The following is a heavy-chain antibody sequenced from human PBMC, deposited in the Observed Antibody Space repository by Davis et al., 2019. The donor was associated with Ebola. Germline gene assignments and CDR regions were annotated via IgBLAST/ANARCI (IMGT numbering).Heavy chain of an antibody. V-gene: IGHV1-69*04. CDR1: GGTFSSYA. Sequence: AASVKVSCKASGGTFSSYAISWVRQAPGQGLEWMGRIIPILGIANYAQKFQGRVTITADKSTSTAYMELSSLRSEDTAVYYCARGGIVVVPAAHNWFDPWGQGTLVTVSS. D-gene: IGHD2-2*01. CDR3: ARGGIVVVPAAHNWFDP. CDR2: IIPILGIA. J-gene: IGHJ5*02.